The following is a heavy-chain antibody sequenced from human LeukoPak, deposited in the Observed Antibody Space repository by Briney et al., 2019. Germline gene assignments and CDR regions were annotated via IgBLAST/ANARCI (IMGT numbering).Heavy chain of an antibody. CDR3: ARGEDFERYYLAY. CDR1: GGSISSSSYY. V-gene: IGHV4-39*07. D-gene: IGHD3-9*01. J-gene: IGHJ4*02. CDR2: IYYTGTT. Sequence: SETLSLTCTVSGGSISSSSYYWGWIRQPPGKGLGWIGSIYYTGTTNYNPLFESRATISVDTSKNQFSLKLTSVTAADTAVYFCARGEDFERYYLAYWGQGTLVTVSS.